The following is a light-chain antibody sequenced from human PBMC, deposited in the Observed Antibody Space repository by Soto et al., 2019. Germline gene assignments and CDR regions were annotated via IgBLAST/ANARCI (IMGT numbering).Light chain of an antibody. Sequence: QSVLXQPASVSGSPGQSITISCTGTSSDVGTYKYVSWYQQHPGKAPKLMIYDVSNRPSGVSNRFSGSKSGNTASLTISGLQAEDEADYYCNSYTTSSTLVFGTGTKVTVL. V-gene: IGLV2-14*03. CDR1: SSDVGTYKY. CDR2: DVS. J-gene: IGLJ1*01. CDR3: NSYTTSSTLV.